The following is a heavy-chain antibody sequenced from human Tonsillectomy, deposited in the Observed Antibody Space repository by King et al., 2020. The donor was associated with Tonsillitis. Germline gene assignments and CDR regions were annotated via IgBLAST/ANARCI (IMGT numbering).Heavy chain of an antibody. J-gene: IGHJ3*01. V-gene: IGHV3-21*01. CDR1: GFTFSTYS. CDR2: INSVGSHI. Sequence: VQLVESGGGLVKPGGSLRLSCAASGFTFSTYSMTWVRQAPGKGLEWVSSINSVGSHIYYADSVRGRFTISRDNAKNSLYLQMNSLRAEGAAVYSCARPYCSGERCYQRNDAFDLWGLGTMVTVSS. CDR3: ARPYCSGERCYQRNDAFDL. D-gene: IGHD2-15*01.